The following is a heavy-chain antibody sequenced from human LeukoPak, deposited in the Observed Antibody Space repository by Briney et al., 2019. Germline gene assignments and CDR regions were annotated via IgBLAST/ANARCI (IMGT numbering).Heavy chain of an antibody. CDR3: AGDSSDYDILTGYPRFDY. Sequence: ASVKVSCKASGGTFSSYAISWVRQAPGQGLEWMGGIIPIFGTANYAQKFQGRVTITADKSTSTAYMELSSLRSEDTAVYYCAGDSSDYDILTGYPRFDYWGQGTLVTVSS. CDR2: IIPIFGTA. D-gene: IGHD3-9*01. V-gene: IGHV1-69*06. CDR1: GGTFSSYA. J-gene: IGHJ4*02.